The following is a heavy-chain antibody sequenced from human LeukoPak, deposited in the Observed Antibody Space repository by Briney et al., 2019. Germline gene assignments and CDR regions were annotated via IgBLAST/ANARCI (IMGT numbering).Heavy chain of an antibody. V-gene: IGHV3-48*01. CDR1: GFPFSSYS. CDR2: ISSSRTT. CDR3: ARDLGGLAVAGQFDY. J-gene: IGHJ4*02. Sequence: GGSLRLSCAASGFPFSSYSMNWVRQAPGEGLEWVSYISSSRTTSYADSVKGRFTISRDNAKNSLYLQMNSLRAEDTAVYYCARDLGGLAVAGQFDYWGQGTLVTVSS. D-gene: IGHD6-19*01.